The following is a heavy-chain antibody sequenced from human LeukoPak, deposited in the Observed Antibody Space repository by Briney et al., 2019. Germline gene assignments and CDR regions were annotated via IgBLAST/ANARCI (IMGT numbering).Heavy chain of an antibody. CDR3: ARGGLTGYSHDY. CDR2: ISSSSSYI. D-gene: IGHD3-9*01. J-gene: IGHJ4*02. CDR1: GFTFSSYT. Sequence: PGGSLRLSCAASGFTFSSYTMAWVRQAPGKGLERVSFISSSSSYIYYADSVKGRFTISRDNAKNSLYLQMNSLRAEDTAVYYCARGGLTGYSHDYWGQGTLVTVSS. V-gene: IGHV3-21*06.